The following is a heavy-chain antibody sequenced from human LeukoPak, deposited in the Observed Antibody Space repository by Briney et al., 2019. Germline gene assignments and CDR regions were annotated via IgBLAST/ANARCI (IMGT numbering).Heavy chain of an antibody. CDR1: RVSFSDTSYF. CDR3: ARLRGGVQLWGD. J-gene: IGHJ4*02. D-gene: IGHD5-18*01. V-gene: IGHV4-39*01. CDR2: INYRGTT. Sequence: PSETLSLTCTVSRVSFSDTSYFCGWIRQSPWMGLQWIATINYRGTTYYNPSLQGRATTSVDTSKNQFSLKVTSVTAADPAVYYCARLRGGVQLWGDWGLGTLVTVSS.